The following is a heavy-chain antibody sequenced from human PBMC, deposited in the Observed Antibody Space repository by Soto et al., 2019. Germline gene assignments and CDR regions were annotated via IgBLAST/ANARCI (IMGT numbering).Heavy chain of an antibody. CDR2: IQSKTDGGTT. CDR3: TTYDKPWNPYYFDY. D-gene: IGHD1-1*01. V-gene: IGHV3-15*01. CDR1: GFTFSNAW. Sequence: EVQLVESGGGLVKPGGSLRLSCAASGFTFSNAWMSWVRQAPGKGLEWVGRIQSKTDGGTTDYAAPVKGRFTISRDYSKNTLYMQMNSLKTDEAAVYYGTTYDKPWNPYYFDYWGQGTLVTVS. J-gene: IGHJ4*02.